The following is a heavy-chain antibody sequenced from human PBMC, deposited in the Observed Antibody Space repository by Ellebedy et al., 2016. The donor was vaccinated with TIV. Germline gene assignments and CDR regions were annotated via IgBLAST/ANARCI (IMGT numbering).Heavy chain of an antibody. CDR2: MSGGGGST. J-gene: IGHJ6*02. V-gene: IGHV3-23*01. CDR3: AKRITMVRGVITYYSYAMDV. D-gene: IGHD3-10*01. Sequence: GESLKISCAASGFTFSIYAMSWVRQAPGKGLEWVAGMSGGGGSTYYADSVKGRFTISRNNSKNTLYLQMNSLRAEDTAVYYCAKRITMVRGVITYYSYAMDVWGQGTTVTVSS. CDR1: GFTFSIYA.